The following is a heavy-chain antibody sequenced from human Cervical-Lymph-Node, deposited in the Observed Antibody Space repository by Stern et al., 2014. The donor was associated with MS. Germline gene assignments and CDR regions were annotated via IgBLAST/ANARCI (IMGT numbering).Heavy chain of an antibody. CDR1: GDSISSYTHY. CDR2: VYYSGAT. Sequence: QLQLQESGPGLVKPSETLSLTCAVSGDSISSYTHYWAWIRQPPGKGLEWIGSVYYSGATYYNPSLKSPVTISVVTYKNPSPLGLNSVTAADTAVYYCAKHACTGAACPFDLWGQGTLVTVSS. CDR3: AKHACTGAACPFDL. D-gene: IGHD2-8*02. V-gene: IGHV4-39*01. J-gene: IGHJ4*02.